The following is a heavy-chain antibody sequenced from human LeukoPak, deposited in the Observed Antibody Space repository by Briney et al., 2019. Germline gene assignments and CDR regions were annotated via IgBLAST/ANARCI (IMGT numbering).Heavy chain of an antibody. Sequence: SETLSLTCTVSGGSISSSSYYWGWIRQPPGKGLEWIGSIYHSGNTYYNPSLKSRVTMSVDTSKNQFSLKLSSVTAADTAVYYCARDSTPGYWGQGTLVTVSS. V-gene: IGHV4-39*07. CDR3: ARDSTPGY. J-gene: IGHJ4*02. CDR1: GGSISSSSYY. CDR2: IYHSGNT.